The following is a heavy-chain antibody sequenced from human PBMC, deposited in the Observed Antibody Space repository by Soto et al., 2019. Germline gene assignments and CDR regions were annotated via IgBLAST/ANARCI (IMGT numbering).Heavy chain of an antibody. V-gene: IGHV4-59*01. J-gene: IGHJ4*02. CDR1: GGSISDYQ. Sequence: QVQLQESGPGLVKPSEPLSLTCSISGGSISDYQWNWIRQPPGKGLEGIGYIYYSGRTNYNPSLKSRLTISLDTSTRQFSLRLRSVTAADTAVYYCARMRGLGEISPYLDYWGQGALVTVSS. D-gene: IGHD3-16*01. CDR3: ARMRGLGEISPYLDY. CDR2: IYYSGRT.